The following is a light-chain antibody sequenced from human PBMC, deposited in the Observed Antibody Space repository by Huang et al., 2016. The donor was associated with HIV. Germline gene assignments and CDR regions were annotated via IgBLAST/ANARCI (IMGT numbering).Light chain of an antibody. Sequence: EIVLTQSQVTLSLSPGDRATLSCRASQSIGTYLAWYQQKSGQAPRLLIYDVSNRAAVVPARFSASGSETDFTLTIAILDPDDFAIYHCQQRSKWPLTFGGGTKVEMK. V-gene: IGKV3-11*01. CDR2: DVS. CDR1: QSIGTY. CDR3: QQRSKWPLT. J-gene: IGKJ4*01.